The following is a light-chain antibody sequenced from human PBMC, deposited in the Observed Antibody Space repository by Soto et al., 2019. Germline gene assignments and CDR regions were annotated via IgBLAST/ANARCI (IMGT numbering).Light chain of an antibody. CDR3: QHYGKFPLT. CDR1: PGTDANY. J-gene: IGKJ3*01. V-gene: IGKV3-20*01. CDR2: GAS. Sequence: EVVVTQSPGPLSLSPGERATLSCRASPGTDANYLAWYQQKPGQAPRLLIYGASSRATGIPDRFSGSGSRTDFTLTISRLEPEDFSMYYCQHYGKFPLTFGPGTRLDIK.